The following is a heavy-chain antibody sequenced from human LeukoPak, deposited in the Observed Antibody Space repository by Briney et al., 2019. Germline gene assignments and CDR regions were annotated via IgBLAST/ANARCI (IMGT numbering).Heavy chain of an antibody. CDR1: GFTFSSYG. V-gene: IGHV3-30*18. CDR2: ISYDGSNK. CDR3: AKDLHYGDFEPDY. Sequence: GGSLRLSCAASGFTFSSYGMHWVRQAPGKGLEWVAVISYDGSNKYYVDSVKGRFTISRDNSKNTLYLQMNSLRAEDTAVCYCAKDLHYGDFEPDYWGQGTLVTVSS. J-gene: IGHJ4*02. D-gene: IGHD4-17*01.